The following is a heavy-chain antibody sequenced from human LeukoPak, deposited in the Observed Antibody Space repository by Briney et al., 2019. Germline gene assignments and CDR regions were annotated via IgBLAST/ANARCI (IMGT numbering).Heavy chain of an antibody. CDR1: GYSFTKYP. V-gene: IGHV7-4-1*02. D-gene: IGHD3-10*01. J-gene: IGHJ5*01. CDR3: AREGSDGLFWFGGFDS. CDR2: INTNTGNP. Sequence: ASVKVSCKSYGYSFTKYPIHWVRQAPGQWLEWMGRINTNTGNPTYAQGFTGRFVFSLDTSVSTAFLQISTLKAEDTAIYFCAREGSDGLFWFGGFDSWGQGTLVTVSS.